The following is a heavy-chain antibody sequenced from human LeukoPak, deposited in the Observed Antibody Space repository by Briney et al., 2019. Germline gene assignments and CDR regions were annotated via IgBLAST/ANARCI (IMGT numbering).Heavy chain of an antibody. V-gene: IGHV3-30*02. CDR3: AKDLGLQVGASPFDY. CDR1: GFSFRSSA. J-gene: IGHJ4*02. CDR2: MRSDGSDE. D-gene: IGHD1-26*01. Sequence: PGGSLRLSCAASGFSFRSSAMHWVRQAPGKGLEWMAFMRSDGSDEHYADSVQGRFTISRDNSHNTLYLQMNSLHSEDTAVYYCAKDLGLQVGASPFDYWGQGTLVTVSS.